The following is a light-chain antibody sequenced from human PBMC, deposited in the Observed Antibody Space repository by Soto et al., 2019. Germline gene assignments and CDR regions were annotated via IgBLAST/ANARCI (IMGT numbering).Light chain of an antibody. V-gene: IGLV2-14*01. CDR2: EVS. J-gene: IGLJ3*02. CDR1: SSDVGGYNY. Sequence: QSALTQPASVSGSPGQSITISCTGTSSDVGGYNYVSWYQQHPGKAPKLMIYEVSNRPSGVSDRFSGSRSGNTASLPISGLQAEDESDYYCISYTSSSTWVFGGGTKLTV. CDR3: ISYTSSSTWV.